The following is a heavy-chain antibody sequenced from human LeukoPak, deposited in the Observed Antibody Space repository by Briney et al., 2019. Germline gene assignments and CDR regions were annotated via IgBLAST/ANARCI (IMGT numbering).Heavy chain of an antibody. CDR2: FDPEDGET. D-gene: IGHD2-21*02. CDR1: GYTLTELS. CDR3: ATDWYSH. V-gene: IGHV1-24*01. J-gene: IGHJ4*02. Sequence: GGSVKVSCKVSGYTLTELSMHWLRQDPGKGLEWMGGFDPEDGETIYAQKFQGRVTMTEDTSTDTAYMGLSSLRSEDTAVYYCATDWYSHWGQGTLVTVSS.